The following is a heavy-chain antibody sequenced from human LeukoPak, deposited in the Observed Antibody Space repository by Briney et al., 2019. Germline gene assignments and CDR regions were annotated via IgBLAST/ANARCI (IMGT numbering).Heavy chain of an antibody. V-gene: IGHV3-15*01. CDR1: GFTFSTYA. D-gene: IGHD2-21*02. J-gene: IGHJ4*02. CDR2: IKSKTDGGTT. Sequence: GGSLRLSCAASGFTFSTYAMSWVRQAPGKGLEWVGRIKSKTDGGTTDYAAPVKGRFTISRDDSKNTLYLQMNSLKTEDTAVYYCTTGYCGGDCYPRNYWGQGTLVTVSS. CDR3: TTGYCGGDCYPRNY.